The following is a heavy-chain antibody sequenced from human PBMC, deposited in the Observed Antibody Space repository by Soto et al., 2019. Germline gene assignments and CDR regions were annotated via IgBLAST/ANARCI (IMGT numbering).Heavy chain of an antibody. CDR2: ISSSSSPI. Sequence: VGSLRLSCAASGFTLSSHCMPWVRQAPGKGLECVYYISSSSSPISYADSVKGRFTISRDNAKNSLYLQINSLRAEDTAVYYCASYGSGSYALSYWGQGTLVTVS. CDR3: ASYGSGSYALSY. D-gene: IGHD3-10*01. V-gene: IGHV3-48*01. CDR1: GFTLSSHC. J-gene: IGHJ4*02.